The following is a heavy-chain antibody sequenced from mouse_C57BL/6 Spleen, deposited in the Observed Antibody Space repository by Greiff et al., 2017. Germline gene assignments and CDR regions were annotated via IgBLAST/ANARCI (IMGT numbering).Heavy chain of an antibody. CDR3: TSANWDAWFAY. CDR1: GYTFTDYE. V-gene: IGHV1-15*01. D-gene: IGHD4-1*01. Sequence: VQLKESGAELVRPGASVTLSCKASGYTFTDYEMHWVKQTPVHGLEWIGAIDPETGGTAYNQKFKGKAILTADKSSSTAYMELRSLTSEDSAVYYCTSANWDAWFAYWGQGTLVTVSA. J-gene: IGHJ3*01. CDR2: IDPETGGT.